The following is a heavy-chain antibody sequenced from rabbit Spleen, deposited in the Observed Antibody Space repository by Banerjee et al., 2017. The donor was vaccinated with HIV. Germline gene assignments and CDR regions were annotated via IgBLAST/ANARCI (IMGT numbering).Heavy chain of an antibody. V-gene: IGHV1S45*01. D-gene: IGHD6-1*01. CDR1: GFSFSGYYY. CDR2: IHAGSSGSA. J-gene: IGHJ4*01. Sequence: QEELEESGGGLVQPEGSLTLTCTASGFSFSGYYYMCWVRQAPGKGLEWIACIHAGSSGSAYYASWAKGRFTISKTSSTTVTLQMTSLTAADTATYFRARAPADYVVVGYAFTLWGPGTLVTVS. CDR3: ARAPADYVVVGYAFTL.